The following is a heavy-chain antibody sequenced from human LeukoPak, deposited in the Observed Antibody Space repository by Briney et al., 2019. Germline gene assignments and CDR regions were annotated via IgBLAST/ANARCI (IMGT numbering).Heavy chain of an antibody. CDR3: AKRRDYDDYSYSRFYLES. CDR2: ISGGSGSHI. J-gene: IGHJ4*02. Sequence: GSLRLSCAASGFTFSSYAMSWLRQAPGKGLEWISSISGGSGSHILYVDSVKGRFTISRDNAKNSLYLQMDSLTAEDTAVYFCAKRRDYDDYSYSRFYLESWGQGTLVTVSS. V-gene: IGHV3-21*04. D-gene: IGHD3-16*01. CDR1: GFTFSSYA.